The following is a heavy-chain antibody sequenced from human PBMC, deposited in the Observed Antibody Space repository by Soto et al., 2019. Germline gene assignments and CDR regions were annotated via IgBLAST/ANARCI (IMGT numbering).Heavy chain of an antibody. D-gene: IGHD2-15*01. CDR3: ARWVDCSGGSCYPNWFDP. J-gene: IGHJ5*02. CDR2: ISAYNGNT. Sequence: ASVKVSCKASGCTFTSYGISWVRQAPGQGLEWMGWISAYNGNTNYAQKLQGRVTMTTDTSTSTAYMELRSLRSDDTAVYYCARWVDCSGGSCYPNWFDPWGQGTLVTVSS. CDR1: GCTFTSYG. V-gene: IGHV1-18*04.